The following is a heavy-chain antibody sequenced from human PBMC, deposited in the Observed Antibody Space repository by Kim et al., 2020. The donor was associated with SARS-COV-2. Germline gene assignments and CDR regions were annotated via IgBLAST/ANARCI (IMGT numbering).Heavy chain of an antibody. V-gene: IGHV3-30*18. Sequence: GGSLRLSCAASGFNFGIYGMHWVRQAPGKELEWVAFLSYDGSSQAYGDSVKGRLTISRDNSKNTLYLQLNSLRPEDTAVYYCAKDLKSGGYYYYYGMDVWGQGTTVTVSS. CDR1: GFNFGIYG. D-gene: IGHD1-26*01. CDR2: LSYDGSSQ. CDR3: AKDLKSGGYYYYYGMDV. J-gene: IGHJ6*02.